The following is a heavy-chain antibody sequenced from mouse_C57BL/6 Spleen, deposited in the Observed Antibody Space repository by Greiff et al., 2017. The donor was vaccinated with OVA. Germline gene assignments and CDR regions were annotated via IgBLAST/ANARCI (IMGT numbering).Heavy chain of an antibody. CDR1: GFTFRDYY. V-gene: IGHV5-12*01. CDR3: ARQGHAMDY. CDR2: ISNGGGST. Sequence: EVKLVESGGGLVQPGGSLKLSCAASGFTFRDYYMYWVRQTPEKRLEWVAYISNGGGSTYYPDTVKGRFTISRDNAKNTLYLQMSRLKSEDTAMYYCARQGHAMDYWGQGTSVTVSS. J-gene: IGHJ4*01.